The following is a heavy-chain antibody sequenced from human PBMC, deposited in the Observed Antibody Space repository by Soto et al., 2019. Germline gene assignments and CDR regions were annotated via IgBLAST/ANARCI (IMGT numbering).Heavy chain of an antibody. D-gene: IGHD6-19*01. CDR1: GFTFSSYS. Sequence: GGSLRLSCAASGFTFSSYSMNWVRQAPGKGLEWVSSISSSSSYIYYADSVKGRFTISRDNAKNSLYLQMNSLRAEDTAVYYCARDRLGIAVAGRELAFDIWGQGTMVTVSS. V-gene: IGHV3-21*01. J-gene: IGHJ3*02. CDR3: ARDRLGIAVAGRELAFDI. CDR2: ISSSSSYI.